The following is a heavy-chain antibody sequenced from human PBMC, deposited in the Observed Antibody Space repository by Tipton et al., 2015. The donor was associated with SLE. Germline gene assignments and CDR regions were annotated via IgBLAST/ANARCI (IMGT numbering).Heavy chain of an antibody. CDR3: ARAYSGSSHRVVYYYYYYMDV. J-gene: IGHJ6*03. CDR2: IYYSGST. Sequence: WVRQPPGKGLEWIGSIYYSGSTYYNPSLKSRVTISVDTSKNQFSLKLSSVTAADTAVYYCARAYSGSSHRVVYYYYYYMDVWGKGTTVTVSS. D-gene: IGHD1-26*01. V-gene: IGHV4-39*01.